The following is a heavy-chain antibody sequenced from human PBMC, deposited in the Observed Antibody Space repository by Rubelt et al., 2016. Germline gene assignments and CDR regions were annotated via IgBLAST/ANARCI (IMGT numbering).Heavy chain of an antibody. CDR2: ISGSRGST. J-gene: IGHJ6*02. V-gene: IGHV3-23*01. D-gene: IGHD6-13*01. Sequence: GKGPEWVSVISGSRGSTYYADSVKGRFTISRDNSKNTLYLQMNSLRAEDTAVYYCARDRIAAPSYYYGMDVWGQGTTVTVSS. CDR3: ARDRIAAPSYYYGMDV.